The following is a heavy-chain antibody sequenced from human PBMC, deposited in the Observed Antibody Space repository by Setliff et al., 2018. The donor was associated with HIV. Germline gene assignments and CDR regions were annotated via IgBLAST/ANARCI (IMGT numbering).Heavy chain of an antibody. CDR1: GYTFSNYG. D-gene: IGHD2-2*02. CDR3: ARAQFNTSPWVNS. Sequence: ASVKVSCKASGYTFSNYGISWVRQAPGQGLEWMGLINPSDGSTSYAPKFQDRVTMTRDTSTTTVYMELSSLRSDDTAVYYCARAQFNTSPWVNSWGQGTLVTVSS. CDR2: INPSDGST. V-gene: IGHV1-46*03. J-gene: IGHJ5*02.